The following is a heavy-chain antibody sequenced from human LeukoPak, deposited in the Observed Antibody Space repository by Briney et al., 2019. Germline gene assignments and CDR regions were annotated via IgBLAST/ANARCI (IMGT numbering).Heavy chain of an antibody. CDR3: ARVDTAMVPSLGY. D-gene: IGHD5-18*01. V-gene: IGHV3-30*02. CDR2: IRYDGSNK. CDR1: GFSFSNYG. J-gene: IGHJ4*02. Sequence: GGSLRLSCAASGFSFSNYGMHWVRQAPGKGLEWVAFIRYDGSNKYYADSVKGRFTISRDNSKNTLYLQMNSLRAEDTAVYYCARVDTAMVPSLGYWGQGTLVTVSS.